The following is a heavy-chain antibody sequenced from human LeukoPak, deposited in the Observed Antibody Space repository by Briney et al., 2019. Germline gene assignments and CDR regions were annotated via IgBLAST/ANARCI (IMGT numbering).Heavy chain of an antibody. CDR1: GGSFSGYY. Sequence: SETLSLTCAVYGGSFSGYYWSWIRQPPGKGLEWIGEINHSGSTNYNPPLKSRVTISVDTSRNQFSLKLNSVTAADTAVYYCAKSNGYGLVDIWGQGTMVTVSS. V-gene: IGHV4-34*01. J-gene: IGHJ3*02. CDR2: INHSGST. CDR3: AKSNGYGLVDI. D-gene: IGHD3-10*01.